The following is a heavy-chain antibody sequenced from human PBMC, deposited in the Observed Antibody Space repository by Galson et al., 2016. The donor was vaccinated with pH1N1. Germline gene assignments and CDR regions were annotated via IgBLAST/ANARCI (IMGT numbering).Heavy chain of an antibody. CDR3: AREGYCSGGSCYSGASDY. CDR2: ISGYNGNT. Sequence: SVKVSCKASGYTFTSYSISWVRQAPGQGLEWMGWISGYNGNTNYAQKVQGRVTMTTDTSTSTTYMELRSLRSDDTAVYYCAREGYCSGGSCYSGASDYWGQGTLVTVSS. J-gene: IGHJ4*02. CDR1: GYTFTSYS. D-gene: IGHD2-15*01. V-gene: IGHV1-18*01.